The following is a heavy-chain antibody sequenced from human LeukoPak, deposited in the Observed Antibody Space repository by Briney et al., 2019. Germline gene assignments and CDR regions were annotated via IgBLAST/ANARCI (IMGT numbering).Heavy chain of an antibody. CDR2: IKQDGSEK. CDR1: GFTFSSYW. CDR3: AKNPYLSYCSSTSCPFDY. V-gene: IGHV3-7*01. J-gene: IGHJ4*02. D-gene: IGHD2-2*01. Sequence: GGSLRLSCAASGFTFSSYWMSWVRQAPGKGLEWVANIKQDGSEKYYVDSVKGRFTISRDNSKNTLYLQMNSLRAEDTAVYYCAKNPYLSYCSSTSCPFDYWGQGTLVTVSS.